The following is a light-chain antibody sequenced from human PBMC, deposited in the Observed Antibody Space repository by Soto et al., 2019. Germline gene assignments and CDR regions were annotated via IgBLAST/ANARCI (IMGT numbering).Light chain of an antibody. V-gene: IGKV3-20*01. CDR3: QQYGSSPPGVT. CDR1: QSVSSSY. J-gene: IGKJ3*01. CDR2: GAS. Sequence: IVLTQSPSTLSLSPGERATHSCRASQSVSSSYLAWYQQKPGQAPRRLIYGASSRATRIPDRFSGSGSGTDFTLTISRLEPEDFAVYYCQQYGSSPPGVTFGPGTKVAIK.